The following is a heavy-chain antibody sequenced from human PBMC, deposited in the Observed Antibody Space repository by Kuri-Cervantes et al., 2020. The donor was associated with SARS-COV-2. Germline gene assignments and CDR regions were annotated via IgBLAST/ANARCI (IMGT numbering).Heavy chain of an antibody. V-gene: IGHV3-30*04. CDR3: VGETDTAMAFFDY. CDR1: GFTFSRYA. CDR2: ISDDGKKR. J-gene: IGHJ4*02. D-gene: IGHD5-18*01. Sequence: GESLKISCAGSGFTFSRYAIHCVRQAPGKGLEWVAVISDDGKKRYYADSVKGRFTISRDNAKNSLYLQMNSLRAEDTAVYYCVGETDTAMAFFDYWGQGTLVTVSS.